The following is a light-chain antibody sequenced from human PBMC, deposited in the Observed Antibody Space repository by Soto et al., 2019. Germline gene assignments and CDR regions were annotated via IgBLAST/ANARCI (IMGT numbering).Light chain of an antibody. V-gene: IGKV1-12*01. CDR1: QDISNW. Sequence: DIQMTQSPSSVSASVGDRVTITCRASQDISNWLAWYQQKPGKAPKLLIYTASNLQSGVPSRFSGSGSGTDFTLTISSLQPEDFAIYYCQQANNFPYTFGQGTKLDI. CDR2: TAS. J-gene: IGKJ2*01. CDR3: QQANNFPYT.